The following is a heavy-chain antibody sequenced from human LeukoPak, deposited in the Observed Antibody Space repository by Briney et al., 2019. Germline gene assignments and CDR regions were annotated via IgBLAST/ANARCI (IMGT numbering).Heavy chain of an antibody. Sequence: PGGSLRLSCAASGFTFSSYEMNWVRQAPGKGLEWVSYISSSSSYTNYADSVKGRFTISRDNAKNSLYLQMNSLRAEDTAVYYCARSGSLTGYYLWFDPWGQGTLVTVSS. CDR1: GFTFSSYE. J-gene: IGHJ5*02. CDR3: ARSGSLTGYYLWFDP. V-gene: IGHV3-21*05. D-gene: IGHD3-9*01. CDR2: ISSSSSYT.